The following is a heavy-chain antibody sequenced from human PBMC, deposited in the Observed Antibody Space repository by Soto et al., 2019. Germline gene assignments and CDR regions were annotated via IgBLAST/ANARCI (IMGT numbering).Heavy chain of an antibody. CDR2: IYPGDSDT. CDR1: GYTFTNYW. J-gene: IGHJ6*02. Sequence: GESLKISCKGSGYTFTNYWIGWVRQMPGKGPEWMGIIYPGDSDTKYNPSFQGQVTISADKSITTTYLQWSSLKASDTAIYYCAASIFYYGMDVWGQGTTVTVSS. V-gene: IGHV5-51*01. CDR3: AASIFYYGMDV.